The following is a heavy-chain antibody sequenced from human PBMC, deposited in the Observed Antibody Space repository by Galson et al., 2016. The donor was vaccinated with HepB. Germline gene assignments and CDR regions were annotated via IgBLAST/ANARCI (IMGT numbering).Heavy chain of an antibody. J-gene: IGHJ6*02. Sequence: SCKASGFTFSSYGMHWVRQAPGKGLEWVAFIWYDGSNKYYGDSVKGRFTISRDNSKNTLYLQMNSLRAEDTAVFYCARDRDYYAMDVWGQGTTVTVSS. CDR3: ARDRDYYAMDV. CDR1: GFTFSSYG. CDR2: IWYDGSNK. V-gene: IGHV3-33*01.